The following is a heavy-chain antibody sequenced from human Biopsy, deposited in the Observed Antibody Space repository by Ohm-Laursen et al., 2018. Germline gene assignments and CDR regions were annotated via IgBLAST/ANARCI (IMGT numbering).Heavy chain of an antibody. J-gene: IGHJ5*02. CDR1: GDSIRNYY. CDR2: IYPGGGT. Sequence: SDTLSLTCTVSGDSIRNYYWSWIRQAAGKGLEWIGRIYPGGGTIYNPSLKSRVTMSVDTSKNHFSLNLNSVTAADTAVYYCARHPTGFWFDPWGQGTLVIVSS. V-gene: IGHV4-4*07. CDR3: ARHPTGFWFDP.